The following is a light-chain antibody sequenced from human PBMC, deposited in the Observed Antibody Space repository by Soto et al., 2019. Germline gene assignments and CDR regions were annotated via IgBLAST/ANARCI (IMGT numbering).Light chain of an antibody. J-gene: IGLJ1*01. CDR2: DVS. Sequence: QSALTQPASVSGSPGQSITLSCTGTNNDVGGYESVSWYQQHAGRAPRLIIYDVSTRPSGVSGRFSGSKFGNTASLSISGLQAEDEADYYCSSYTSSSLYVFGTGTKVTVL. CDR3: SSYTSSSLYV. V-gene: IGLV2-14*01. CDR1: NNDVGGYES.